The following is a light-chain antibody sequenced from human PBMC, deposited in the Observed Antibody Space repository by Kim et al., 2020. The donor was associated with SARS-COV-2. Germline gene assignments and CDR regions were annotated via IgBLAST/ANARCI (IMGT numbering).Light chain of an antibody. J-gene: IGKJ2*01. CDR3: QQLNSYPF. Sequence: DIQLTQSPSFLSASVGDRVAITCRASQAISDYLAWYQQEPGKAPKLLIFGASIVQRGVPSRFSGTRSGTEFTLTINSLQPEDFATYYCQQLNSYPFFGQGTKLEI. V-gene: IGKV1-9*01. CDR1: QAISDY. CDR2: GAS.